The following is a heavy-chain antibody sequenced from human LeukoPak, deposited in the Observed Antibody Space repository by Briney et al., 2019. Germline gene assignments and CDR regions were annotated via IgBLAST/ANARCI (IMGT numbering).Heavy chain of an antibody. Sequence: AGESLQISCKAYGFRFSSFTTYWIGWVRQMPGKGLGWMVIIYPGDSDTRYSPSFQGQVTISADKSMNTAYLQWSSLKASDTAMYYCARGGGVLAWIFTWTGTFDIWGQGTMVSVSS. CDR3: ARGGGVLAWIFTWTGTFDI. V-gene: IGHV5-51*01. D-gene: IGHD3-3*01. CDR1: GFRFSSFTTYW. CDR2: IYPGDSDT. J-gene: IGHJ3*02.